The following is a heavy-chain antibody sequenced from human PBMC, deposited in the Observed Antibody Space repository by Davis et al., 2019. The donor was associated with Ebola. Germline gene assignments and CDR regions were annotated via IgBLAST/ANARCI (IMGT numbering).Heavy chain of an antibody. Sequence: ASVKVSCKVSGYTLTELSMHWVRQAPGKGLEWMGGFDPEDGETIYAQKFQGRVTMTEDTSTDTAYMELSSLRSEDTAVYYCATADRGYSSGYYYFDYWGQGTLVTVSS. CDR3: ATADRGYSSGYYYFDY. J-gene: IGHJ4*02. CDR1: GYTLTELS. D-gene: IGHD6-19*01. CDR2: FDPEDGET. V-gene: IGHV1-24*01.